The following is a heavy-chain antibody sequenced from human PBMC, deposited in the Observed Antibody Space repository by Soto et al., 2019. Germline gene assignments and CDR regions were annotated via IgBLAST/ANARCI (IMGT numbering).Heavy chain of an antibody. D-gene: IGHD3-22*01. CDR2: IYYSGST. CDR1: GGSISSSSYY. Sequence: SETLSLTCTVSGGSISSSSYYWGWIRQPPGKGLEWIGSIYYSGSTYYNPSLKSRVTISVDTSKNQFSLKLSSVTAADTAVYYCELLDYYDSSGYWYWGQGTLVTVSS. V-gene: IGHV4-39*01. J-gene: IGHJ4*02. CDR3: ELLDYYDSSGYWY.